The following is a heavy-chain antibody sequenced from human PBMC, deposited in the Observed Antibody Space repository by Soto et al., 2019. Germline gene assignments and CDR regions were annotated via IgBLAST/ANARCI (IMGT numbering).Heavy chain of an antibody. CDR2: ISAYNGNT. J-gene: IGHJ4*02. V-gene: IGHV1-18*01. CDR3: ARKMGAIAAAGGIFDY. D-gene: IGHD6-13*01. Sequence: GASVKVSCKASGYTFTSYGISWVRQAPGQGLEWMGWISAYNGNTNYAQKLQGRVTMTTDTSTSTAYMELRSLRSDDTAVYYCARKMGAIAAAGGIFDYWGQGTLVTVSS. CDR1: GYTFTSYG.